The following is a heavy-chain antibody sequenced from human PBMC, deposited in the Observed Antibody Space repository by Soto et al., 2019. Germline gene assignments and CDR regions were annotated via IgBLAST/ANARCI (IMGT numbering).Heavy chain of an antibody. Sequence: GGSLRLSCAASGFTFTSYAMSWVRQAPGKGLEWVSAITGSGDSTYYADSVKGRFTISRDNSKNTLYLQMNSLRAEDTAIYYCAKPLGDIQYYFDYWGQGTLVTVSS. CDR1: GFTFTSYA. J-gene: IGHJ4*02. CDR2: ITGSGDST. D-gene: IGHD4-17*01. V-gene: IGHV3-23*01. CDR3: AKPLGDIQYYFDY.